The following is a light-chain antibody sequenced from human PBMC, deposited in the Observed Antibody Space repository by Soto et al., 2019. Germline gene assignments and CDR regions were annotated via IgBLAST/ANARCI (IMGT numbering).Light chain of an antibody. V-gene: IGKV1-39*01. CDR2: AAP. CDR1: EHITTY. Sequence: DVQMTQSPSSLSASVGDTVTITCRTSEHITTYVNWYQLKRGEAPKLLIYAAPSLQSGVPPRFSGAGSGTDFVLSISSVQPDDSATYFCQQSYSTVPFTFGQGTKLQI. CDR3: QQSYSTVPFT. J-gene: IGKJ2*01.